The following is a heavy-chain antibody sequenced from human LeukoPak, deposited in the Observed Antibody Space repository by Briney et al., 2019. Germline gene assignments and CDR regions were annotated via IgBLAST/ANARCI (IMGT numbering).Heavy chain of an antibody. J-gene: IGHJ4*02. CDR3: ARSRWFYFDY. CDR1: GGSISSYY. Sequence: PSETLSLTCTVSGGSISSYYWSWIRQPPGKGLEWIGEINHSGSTNYNPSLKSRVTISVDTSKNQFSLKLSSVTAADTAVYYCARSRWFYFDYWGQGTLVTVSS. CDR2: INHSGST. V-gene: IGHV4-34*01. D-gene: IGHD4-23*01.